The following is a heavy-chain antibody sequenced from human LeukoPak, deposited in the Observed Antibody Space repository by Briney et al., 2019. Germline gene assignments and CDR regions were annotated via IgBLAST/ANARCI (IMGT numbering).Heavy chain of an antibody. CDR3: AKGTLGHCNGASCYPLDY. J-gene: IGHJ4*02. D-gene: IGHD2-15*01. CDR1: GNYW. Sequence: GGSLRLSCAASGNYWMHWVRQAPGKGLVWVSHINSDGSWTSYADSVKGRFTIAKDNAKNTVYLQMNSLRAEDTAVYFCAKGTLGHCNGASCYPLDYWGQGTLVTVSS. V-gene: IGHV3-74*01. CDR2: INSDGSWT.